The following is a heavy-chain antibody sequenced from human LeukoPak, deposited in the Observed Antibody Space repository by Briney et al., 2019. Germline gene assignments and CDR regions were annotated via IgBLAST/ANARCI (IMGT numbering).Heavy chain of an antibody. V-gene: IGHV4-4*02. Sequence: SETLSLTCAVSGGSISSSNWWSWVRQPPGKGLEWIGEIYHSGSTNYNPSLKSRVTIPVDKSKNQFSLKLSSVTAADTAVYYCARAVLLWFGEPETMDVWGKGTTVTVSS. CDR1: GGSISSSNW. CDR3: ARAVLLWFGEPETMDV. D-gene: IGHD3-10*01. J-gene: IGHJ6*04. CDR2: IYHSGST.